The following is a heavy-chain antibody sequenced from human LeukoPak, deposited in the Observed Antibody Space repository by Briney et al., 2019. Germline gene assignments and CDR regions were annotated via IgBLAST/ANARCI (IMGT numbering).Heavy chain of an antibody. Sequence: GGSLRLSCAASGFSFSTHWMSWVRQTPEKGLEFVANIDQGGSVRNYMDSLKGRITISRDNSRNTLYLQINSLRADDTAVFYCAKDDYGDNPWNLVRWGQGTLVTVSS. CDR2: IDQGGSVR. J-gene: IGHJ4*02. CDR1: GFSFSTHW. CDR3: AKDDYGDNPWNLVR. D-gene: IGHD4-17*01. V-gene: IGHV3-7*01.